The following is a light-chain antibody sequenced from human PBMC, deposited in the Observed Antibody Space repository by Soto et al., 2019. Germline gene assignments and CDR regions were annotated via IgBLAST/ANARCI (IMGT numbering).Light chain of an antibody. CDR1: SSNIGAGYD. Sequence: QSVLTQPPSVSGAPGQRVTISCTGSSSNIGAGYDVHWYQQLPGSAPKVLIYGNTNRPSGVPDRFSGSKSGTSASLAITGLQAEDEADYHCQSYDSSLNGRVFGGGTKVTV. CDR2: GNT. J-gene: IGLJ3*02. CDR3: QSYDSSLNGRV. V-gene: IGLV1-40*01.